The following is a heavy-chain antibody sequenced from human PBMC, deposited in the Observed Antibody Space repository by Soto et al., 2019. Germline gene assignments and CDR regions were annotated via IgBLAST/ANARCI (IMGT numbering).Heavy chain of an antibody. Sequence: KASETLSLTCTVSGGSLSGGDNYWSWIRQLPGKGLEWIGHIHYGGSTYYSPSFKSRVILSVDTSKSQFSLNLTSATAADTAVYFCARESGPGSFDWFDAWGQGTPVTVSS. V-gene: IGHV4-30-4*01. J-gene: IGHJ5*02. CDR3: ARESGPGSFDWFDA. CDR2: IHYGGST. D-gene: IGHD3-10*01. CDR1: GGSLSGGDNY.